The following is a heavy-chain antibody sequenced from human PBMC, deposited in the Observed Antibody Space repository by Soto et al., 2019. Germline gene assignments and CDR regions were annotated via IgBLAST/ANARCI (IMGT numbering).Heavy chain of an antibody. J-gene: IGHJ4*02. CDR1: GGSISSYY. D-gene: IGHD2-15*01. CDR3: ARVEAGGSRGFDY. V-gene: IGHV4-59*01. CDR2: IYYSGST. Sequence: QVQLQELGPGLAKPSETLALTCTVSGGSISSYYWRWIRQPPGKVLELNGYIYYSGSTNHNPALNRQDTISVDTSKNQFSVKLSSVTAADTAVYCCARVEAGGSRGFDYWGQGTLVTVSS.